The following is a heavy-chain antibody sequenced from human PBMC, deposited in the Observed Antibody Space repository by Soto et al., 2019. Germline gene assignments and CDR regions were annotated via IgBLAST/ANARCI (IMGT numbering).Heavy chain of an antibody. CDR3: ARNLASVHDY. Sequence: QVQLVQSGGEVKRPGASVKVSYKASGYPFTSYGISWVRQAPGQGLEWMGWINPYNGNTKYAQKFQGRVTMTKDTSTTTAYMELRSLSHDDTAVYYCARNLASVHDYWGQGSLVTVSS. CDR2: INPYNGNT. V-gene: IGHV1-18*04. CDR1: GYPFTSYG. J-gene: IGHJ4*02. D-gene: IGHD1-1*01.